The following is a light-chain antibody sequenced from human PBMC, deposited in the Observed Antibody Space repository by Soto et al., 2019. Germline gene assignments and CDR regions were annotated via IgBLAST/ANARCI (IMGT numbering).Light chain of an antibody. CDR1: QSVLYSSNNKNY. J-gene: IGKJ3*01. V-gene: IGKV4-1*01. Sequence: DIVMTQSPDSLAVSLGERATINCKSSQSVLYSSNNKNYLAWYQQKPGQPPKLLIYWASTRESGVPDRFSGSGSGTDFILTISSLQAEDVAVYYCQQYYDAPFTFGPGTKVDIK. CDR3: QQYYDAPFT. CDR2: WAS.